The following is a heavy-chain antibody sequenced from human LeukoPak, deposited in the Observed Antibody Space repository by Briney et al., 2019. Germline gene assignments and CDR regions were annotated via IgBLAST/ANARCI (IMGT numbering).Heavy chain of an antibody. J-gene: IGHJ4*02. CDR3: ARGDYYDSSGYYYVRY. CDR2: IYYSGST. D-gene: IGHD3-22*01. Sequence: SETLSLTCTVSGGSISSSSYYWAWIRQPPGKGLEWIGSIYYSGSTYYNPSLKSRVTISADTSKNQFSLRLSSVTAADTAVYYCARGDYYDSSGYYYVRYWGQGTQVTVSS. V-gene: IGHV4-39*07. CDR1: GGSISSSSYY.